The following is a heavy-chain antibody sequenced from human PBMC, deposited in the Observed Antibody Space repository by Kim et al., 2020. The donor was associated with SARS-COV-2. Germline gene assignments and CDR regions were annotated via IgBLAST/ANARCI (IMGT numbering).Heavy chain of an antibody. J-gene: IGHJ6*02. CDR1: GYTFTSYY. D-gene: IGHD2-15*01. CDR2: INPSGGST. V-gene: IGHV1-46*01. Sequence: ASVKVSCKASGYTFTSYYMHWVRQAPGQGLEWMGIINPSGGSTSYAQKFQGRVTMTRDTSTSTVYMELSSLRSEDTAVYYCGRVMVVADPYYYYGMDVWGQETRVTVSS. CDR3: GRVMVVADPYYYYGMDV.